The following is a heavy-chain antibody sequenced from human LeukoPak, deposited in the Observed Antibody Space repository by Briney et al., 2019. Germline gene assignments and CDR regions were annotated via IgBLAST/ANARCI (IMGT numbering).Heavy chain of an antibody. CDR3: ANPTYSGSYGGVY. D-gene: IGHD1-26*01. J-gene: IGHJ4*02. V-gene: IGHV3-23*01. Sequence: GASLRLSCAASGFTFSSYAMSWVRQAPGKGLEWVSAISGSGGSTYYADSVKGRFTISRDNSKNTLYLRMNSLRAEDTAVYYCANPTYSGSYGGVYWGQGTLVTVSS. CDR1: GFTFSSYA. CDR2: ISGSGGST.